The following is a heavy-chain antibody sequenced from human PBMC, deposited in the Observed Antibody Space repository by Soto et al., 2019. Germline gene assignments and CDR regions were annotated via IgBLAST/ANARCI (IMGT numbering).Heavy chain of an antibody. V-gene: IGHV3-23*01. D-gene: IGHD3-3*01. CDR1: GFTFSSYA. CDR3: AKSLEWLYHSDGMDV. CDR2: ISGSGDNT. Sequence: GGSLRLSCAASGFTFSSYAMSWVRQAPGKGLEWVSAISGSGDNTYYADSVKGRFTISRDNSKNTLYLQMNSLRAEDTATYYCAKSLEWLYHSDGMDVWGQGTTVTVSS. J-gene: IGHJ6*02.